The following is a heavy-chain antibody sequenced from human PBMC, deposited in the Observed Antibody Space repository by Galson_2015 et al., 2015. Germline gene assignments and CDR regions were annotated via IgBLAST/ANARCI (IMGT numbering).Heavy chain of an antibody. CDR3: ARDVVVVPAARSPDGYYMDV. V-gene: IGHV1-69*13. CDR1: GGTFSSYA. Sequence: SVKASCKASGGTFSSYAISWVRQAPGQGLEWMGGIIPIFGTANYAQKFQGRVTITADESTSTAYMELSSLRSEDTAVYYCARDVVVVPAARSPDGYYMDVWGKGTTVTVSS. CDR2: IIPIFGTA. D-gene: IGHD2-2*01. J-gene: IGHJ6*03.